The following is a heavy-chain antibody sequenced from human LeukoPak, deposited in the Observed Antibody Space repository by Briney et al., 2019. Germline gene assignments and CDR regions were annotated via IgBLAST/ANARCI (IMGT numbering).Heavy chain of an antibody. CDR2: INPNSGGT. Sequence: ASVKVSCKASGYTFTSYYMHWVRQAPGQGLEWMGWINPNSGGTNYAQKFQGRVTMTRDTSISTAYMELSRLRSDDTAVYYCARVAGGDYHLYYYYYMDVWGKGTTVTVSS. V-gene: IGHV1-2*02. J-gene: IGHJ6*03. D-gene: IGHD4-17*01. CDR1: GYTFTSYY. CDR3: ARVAGGDYHLYYYYYMDV.